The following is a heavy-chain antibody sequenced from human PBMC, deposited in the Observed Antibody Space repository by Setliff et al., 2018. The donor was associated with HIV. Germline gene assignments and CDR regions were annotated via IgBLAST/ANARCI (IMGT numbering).Heavy chain of an antibody. V-gene: IGHV4-4*02. D-gene: IGHD4-17*01. CDR2: IHHGGTT. Sequence: SETLSLTCAVSGDSISSSNWWNWVRQPPGKGLEWIGEIHHGGTTNYNPSLKSRLSILLDKSNNQLSLKVTSVTAADTAVYYCARDTNYGDNIWAFDMWGQGTKVT. CDR1: GDSISSSNW. CDR3: ARDTNYGDNIWAFDM. J-gene: IGHJ3*02.